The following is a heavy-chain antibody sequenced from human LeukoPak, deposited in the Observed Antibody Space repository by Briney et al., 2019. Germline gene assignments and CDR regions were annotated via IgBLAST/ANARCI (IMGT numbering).Heavy chain of an antibody. CDR2: ISGSGGST. V-gene: IGHV3-23*01. D-gene: IGHD4-17*01. CDR3: AKDSQVLRAIDY. CDR1: GFTFSSYE. Sequence: PGGSLRLSCAASGFTFSSYEMNWVRQAPGKGLEWVSAISGSGGSTYYADSVKGRFTISRDNSKNTLYLQMNSLRAEDTAVYYCAKDSQVLRAIDYWGQGTLVTVSS. J-gene: IGHJ4*02.